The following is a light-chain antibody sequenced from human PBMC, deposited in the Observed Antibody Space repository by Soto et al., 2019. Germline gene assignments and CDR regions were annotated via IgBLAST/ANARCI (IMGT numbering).Light chain of an antibody. V-gene: IGKV1-9*01. J-gene: IGKJ2*01. Sequence: DIQLTQSPSFLSASVGDRVTITCRASQGISSYLAWYQQKPGKAPQLLIYAASTLQSGVPSRFSGSGSGTEFTLTISSLQPEDFATYYCQQLNSYPNTFGQGTKLEIK. CDR2: AAS. CDR1: QGISSY. CDR3: QQLNSYPNT.